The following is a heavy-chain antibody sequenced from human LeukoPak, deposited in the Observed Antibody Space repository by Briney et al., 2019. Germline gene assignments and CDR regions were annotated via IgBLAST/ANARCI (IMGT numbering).Heavy chain of an antibody. CDR2: ISSNGGST. V-gene: IGHV3-64*01. CDR3: ARAIGDIVVVPATDGYMDV. CDR1: GFTFSSYA. Sequence: PGGSLRLSCAASGFTFSSYAMHWVRQAPGKGLEYVSAISSNGGSTYYANSVKGRFTISRDNSKNTLYLQMGSLRAEDMAVYYCARAIGDIVVVPATDGYMDVWGKGTTVTISS. J-gene: IGHJ6*03. D-gene: IGHD2-2*01.